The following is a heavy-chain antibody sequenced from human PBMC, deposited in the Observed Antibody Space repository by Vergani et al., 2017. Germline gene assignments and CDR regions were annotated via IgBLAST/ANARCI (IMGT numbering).Heavy chain of an antibody. CDR1: GFTLGDYA. CDR3: ARDRRPYSSGWGFDY. D-gene: IGHD6-19*01. Sequence: EVHLVESGGGLVQPGRSLRLSCSGSGFTLGDYAMTWVRQAPGKGLEWVSSISSSSSYIYYADSVKGRFTISRDNAKNSLYLQMNSLRAEDTAVYYCARDRRPYSSGWGFDYWGQGTLVTVSS. J-gene: IGHJ4*02. CDR2: ISSSSSYI. V-gene: IGHV3-21*01.